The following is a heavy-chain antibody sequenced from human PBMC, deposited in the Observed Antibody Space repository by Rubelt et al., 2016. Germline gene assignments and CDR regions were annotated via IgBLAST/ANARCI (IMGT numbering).Heavy chain of an antibody. CDR2: IKQAGREK. J-gene: IGHJ4*02. V-gene: IGHV3-7*01. Sequence: SYWMSWVRQAPGKGLEWVANIKQAGREKYYVDSVKGRFTISRDNAKNSLYLQMNSLRAEETAVYYCARDGPLDGCFLIDYWGQGTLVTVSS. D-gene: IGHD3-10*02. CDR3: ARDGPLDGCFLIDY. CDR1: SYW.